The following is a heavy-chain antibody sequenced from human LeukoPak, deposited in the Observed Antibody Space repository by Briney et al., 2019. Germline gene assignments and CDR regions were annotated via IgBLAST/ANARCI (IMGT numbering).Heavy chain of an antibody. D-gene: IGHD6-19*01. CDR3: ARSFYSSGWYTPLRWFDT. CDR2: IYYRGTT. J-gene: IGHJ5*02. V-gene: IGHV4-61*01. CDR1: GASVSSGSHY. Sequence: SETLSLTCTVSGASVSSGSHYWNWIRQSPGRGLEWIGHIYYRGTTNYTPSLKSRVTISVDTSMNQFSLRLSSVTAADTAVYFCARSFYSSGWYTPLRWFDTWGQETLVTVSS.